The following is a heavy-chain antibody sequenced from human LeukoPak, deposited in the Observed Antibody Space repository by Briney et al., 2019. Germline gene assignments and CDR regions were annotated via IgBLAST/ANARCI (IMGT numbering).Heavy chain of an antibody. CDR1: GFTLSSYC. J-gene: IGHJ5*02. Sequence: PGGSLRLSRAASGFTLSSYCMHCVRQAQGKGLEWVAFIRYDGSNTYYTDSGKDPFTNSSDDSKNTLYLQMNSLKAEDTAECYCAKDLLGGNSVGWFDPWGQGTLVTVSS. V-gene: IGHV3-30*02. D-gene: IGHD4-23*01. CDR2: IRYDGSNT. CDR3: AKDLLGGNSVGWFDP.